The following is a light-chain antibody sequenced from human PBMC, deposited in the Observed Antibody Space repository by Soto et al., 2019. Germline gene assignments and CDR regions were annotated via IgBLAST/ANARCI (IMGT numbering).Light chain of an antibody. CDR3: QQSHGIPYT. CDR2: AAS. J-gene: IGKJ2*01. CDR1: KSISTY. V-gene: IGKV1-39*01. Sequence: DIQMTQSPSSLSASVGECITITCRTRKSISTYLNWYQQKPGKAPKLLIYAASTLQSGVPSRFSGSGSGTDFTLTINTLQPEDFATYYCQQSHGIPYTFGQGTKLEIK.